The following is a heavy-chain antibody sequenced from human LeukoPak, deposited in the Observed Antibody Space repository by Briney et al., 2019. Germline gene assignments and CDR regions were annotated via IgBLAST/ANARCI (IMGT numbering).Heavy chain of an antibody. CDR3: ARQPGIGGINL. J-gene: IGHJ4*02. Sequence: PSETLSLTCSVSGRSLSSYIWSWIRQPPGKGLEWIGYIYTSGSTDYNPSLKSRVTISVDRSKNQFSLKLNSVTAADTAFYYCARQPGIGGINLWGQGTLVTVSS. CDR1: GRSLSSYI. D-gene: IGHD1-26*01. V-gene: IGHV4-4*09. CDR2: IYTSGST.